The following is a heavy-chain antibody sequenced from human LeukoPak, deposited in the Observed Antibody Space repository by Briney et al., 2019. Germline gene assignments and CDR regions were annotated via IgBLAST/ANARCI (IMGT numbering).Heavy chain of an antibody. CDR3: AKIAETSGIYGQGYDY. CDR2: INSDGSNT. D-gene: IGHD1-26*01. CDR1: GFTFSNYW. V-gene: IGHV3-74*01. Sequence: GGSLRLSCAASGFTFSNYWMHWVRQAPGKGLVWVSRINSDGSNTNYADSVKGRFTISRDNAKNTLYLQMNSLRAEDTAVYYCAKIAETSGIYGQGYDYWGQGTLVTVSS. J-gene: IGHJ4*02.